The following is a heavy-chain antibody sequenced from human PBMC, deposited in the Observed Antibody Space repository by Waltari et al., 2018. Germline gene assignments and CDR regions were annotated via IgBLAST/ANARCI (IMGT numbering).Heavy chain of an antibody. CDR2: ISGSGGST. V-gene: IGHV3-23*04. Sequence: EVQLVESGGGLVQPGGSLRLSCAASGFTFSSYAMSWVRQAPGKGLEWGSAISGSGGSTYYADSVKGRFTISRDNSKNTLYLQMNSLRAEDTAVYYCAKYVDAGAYDYIWGSYRDYWYFDLWGRGTLVTVSS. CDR1: GFTFSSYA. CDR3: AKYVDAGAYDYIWGSYRDYWYFDL. D-gene: IGHD3-16*02. J-gene: IGHJ2*01.